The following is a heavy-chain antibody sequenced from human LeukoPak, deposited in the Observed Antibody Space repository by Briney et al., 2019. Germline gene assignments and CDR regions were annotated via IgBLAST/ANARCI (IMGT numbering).Heavy chain of an antibody. CDR3: ARYLIAVAGPFTDYFDY. D-gene: IGHD6-19*01. J-gene: IGHJ4*02. CDR1: GFTFDAYA. CDR2: ISWNGGGM. Sequence: ALRLSCAASGFTFDAYAMHWVRQAPGKGLEWVSGISWNGGGMGYAVSVKGRFTISRDNAKNSLYLQMNSLRAEDTAVYYCARYLIAVAGPFTDYFDYWGQGTLVTVSS. V-gene: IGHV3-9*01.